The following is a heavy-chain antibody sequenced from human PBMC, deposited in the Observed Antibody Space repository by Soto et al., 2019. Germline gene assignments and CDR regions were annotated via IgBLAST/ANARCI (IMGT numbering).Heavy chain of an antibody. CDR3: VRDSGWPIINFDS. V-gene: IGHV3-30*03. J-gene: IGHJ4*02. CDR2: ASYDGSET. D-gene: IGHD3-10*01. Sequence: QVQLVESGGGVVQPGRSLRLACAASGFDFRRYGIHWVRQAPGRGLAWVAAASYDGSETYYADSAKGRFTVSKEISKNTVFLQMNALRHEDTALYFCVRDSGWPIINFDSWGQGTLVTVSS. CDR1: GFDFRRYG.